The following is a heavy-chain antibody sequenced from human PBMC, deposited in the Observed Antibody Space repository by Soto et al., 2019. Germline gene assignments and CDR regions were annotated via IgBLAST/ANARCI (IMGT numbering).Heavy chain of an antibody. CDR3: ARVSYGDPDY. J-gene: IGHJ4*02. CDR2: INHSGST. V-gene: IGHV4-34*01. CDR1: GGSFSGYY. D-gene: IGHD4-17*01. Sequence: TLSLTCAVYGGSFSGYYWSWIRQPPGKGLEWIGEINHSGSTNYNPSLKSRVTISVDTSKNQFSLKLSSVTAADTAVYYCARVSYGDPDYWGQGTLVTVSS.